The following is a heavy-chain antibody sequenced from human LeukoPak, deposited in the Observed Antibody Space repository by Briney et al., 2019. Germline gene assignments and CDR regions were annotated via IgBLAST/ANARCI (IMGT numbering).Heavy chain of an antibody. CDR2: IYYSGST. D-gene: IGHD3-22*01. CDR3: ARALNYYDSSGYYTAFDI. Sequence: SETLSPTCTVSGGSISSDYWSWIRQPPGKGLEWIGYIYYSGSTNYNPSLKSRVTISVDTSKNQFSLKLSSVTAADTAVYYCARALNYYDSSGYYTAFDIWGQGTMVTVSS. CDR1: GGSISSDY. J-gene: IGHJ3*02. V-gene: IGHV4-59*01.